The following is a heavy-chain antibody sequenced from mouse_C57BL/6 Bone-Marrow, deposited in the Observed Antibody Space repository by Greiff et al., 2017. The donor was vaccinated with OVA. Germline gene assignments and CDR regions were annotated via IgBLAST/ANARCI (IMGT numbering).Heavy chain of an antibody. Sequence: VQLQQSGAELVRPGASVKLSCTASGFNITDYYMHWVKQRPEQGLEWIGWIDPENGDTKYDSKFKGKATITVDTSSNTAYLQLSRLTSEDTAVYYCTTEEYDEGDAMDYWGQGTSVTVSS. V-gene: IGHV14-4*01. CDR3: TTEEYDEGDAMDY. D-gene: IGHD2-14*01. CDR2: IDPENGDT. CDR1: GFNITDYY. J-gene: IGHJ4*01.